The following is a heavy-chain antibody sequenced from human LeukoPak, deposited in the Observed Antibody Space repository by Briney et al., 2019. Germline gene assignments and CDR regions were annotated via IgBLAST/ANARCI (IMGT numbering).Heavy chain of an antibody. V-gene: IGHV3-23*01. J-gene: IGHJ4*02. CDR3: AKDRYAGRY. Sequence: GGSLRLSCAASGFTFKNNAMSWVRQAPGKGPEWLSFITGSGDNTYYADSVKGRFSISRDNSESTLYLQMNSLRVEDTAVYYCAKDRYAGRYWGQGIPVTVSS. D-gene: IGHD5-12*01. CDR1: GFTFKNNA. CDR2: ITGSGDNT.